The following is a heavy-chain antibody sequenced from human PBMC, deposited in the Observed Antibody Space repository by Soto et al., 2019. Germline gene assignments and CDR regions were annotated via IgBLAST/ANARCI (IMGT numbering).Heavy chain of an antibody. Sequence: ASVKVSCKASVYTFTSYGISWVRQAPGQGLEWMGWISAYNGNTNYAQKLQGRVTMTTDTSTSTAYMELRSLRSDDTAVYYCARRIVVVPAAMGHYYYYYMDVWGKGTTVTVSS. J-gene: IGHJ6*03. CDR1: VYTFTSYG. D-gene: IGHD2-2*01. CDR3: ARRIVVVPAAMGHYYYYYMDV. V-gene: IGHV1-18*01. CDR2: ISAYNGNT.